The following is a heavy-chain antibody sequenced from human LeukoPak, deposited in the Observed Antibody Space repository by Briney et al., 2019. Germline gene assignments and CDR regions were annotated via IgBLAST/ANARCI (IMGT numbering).Heavy chain of an antibody. V-gene: IGHV5-51*01. J-gene: IGHJ4*02. CDR3: GLSYHRSSSWSFPAPAFDY. CDR1: GYSFTSYW. Sequence: NAGESLKISCKGSGYSFTSYWIGWVRQMPGKGLEWMGIIYPGGSDTRYSPSFQGQVTISADKSISTAYLQWSSLKASDTAMYYCGLSYHRSSSWSFPAPAFDYWGQGTLVTVSS. D-gene: IGHD6-13*01. CDR2: IYPGGSDT.